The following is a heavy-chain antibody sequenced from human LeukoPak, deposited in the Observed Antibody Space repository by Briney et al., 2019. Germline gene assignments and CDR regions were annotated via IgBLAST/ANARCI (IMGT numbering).Heavy chain of an antibody. Sequence: SETLSLTCTVSGGSISSSSYYWGWIRQPPGKGLEWIGSIYYSGSTYYNPSLKSRVTISVDTSKNQFSLKLSSVTAADTAVYYCARDMGYSYGLYYYYYYMDVWGKGTTVTVSS. V-gene: IGHV4-39*07. CDR2: IYYSGST. D-gene: IGHD5-18*01. J-gene: IGHJ6*03. CDR3: ARDMGYSYGLYYYYYYMDV. CDR1: GGSISSSSYY.